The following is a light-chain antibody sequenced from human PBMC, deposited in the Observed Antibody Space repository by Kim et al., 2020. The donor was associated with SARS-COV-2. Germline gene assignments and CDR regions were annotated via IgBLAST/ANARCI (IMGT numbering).Light chain of an antibody. CDR3: NSRDSNDNVV. CDR1: SLRSYY. J-gene: IGLJ2*01. V-gene: IGLV3-19*01. Sequence: VALGQTVSITCQGDSLRSYYATWYQQKPGQAPILVIYGKNNRPSGIPDRFSGSSSGNTASLTITRTQAGDEADYYCNSRDSNDNVVFGGGTQLTVL. CDR2: GKN.